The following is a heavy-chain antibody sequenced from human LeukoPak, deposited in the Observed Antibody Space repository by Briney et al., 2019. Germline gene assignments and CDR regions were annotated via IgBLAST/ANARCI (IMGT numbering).Heavy chain of an antibody. CDR2: ISSSSSYI. D-gene: IGHD6-19*01. CDR1: GFTFSSYN. J-gene: IGHJ3*02. Sequence: GGSLRLSCAASGFTFSSYNMNWVRQAPGEGLEWASSISSSSSYIYYADSVKGRFTISRDNAKNSLYLQMNSLRAEDTAVYYCARVSDSGWYKDAFDIWGQGTMVTVSS. V-gene: IGHV3-21*01. CDR3: ARVSDSGWYKDAFDI.